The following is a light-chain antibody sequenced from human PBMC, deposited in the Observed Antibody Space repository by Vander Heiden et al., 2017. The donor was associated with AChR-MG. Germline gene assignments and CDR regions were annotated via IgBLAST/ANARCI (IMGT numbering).Light chain of an antibody. CDR1: QGIGTS. Sequence: DIQMTQSPSSLSASVGDRVTITCRASQGIGTSLAWYQQKPGKAPKLLPYTPSRLESGVPSRFSGSGSGTECTLTISNLQPEDFATYYCQQDDSIPLTFGPGTKVDIK. V-gene: IGKV1-NL1*01. CDR2: TPS. CDR3: QQDDSIPLT. J-gene: IGKJ3*01.